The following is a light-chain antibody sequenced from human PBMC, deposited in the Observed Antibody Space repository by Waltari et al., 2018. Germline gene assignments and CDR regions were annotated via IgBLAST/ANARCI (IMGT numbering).Light chain of an antibody. Sequence: EIVLTQSPGTLSLSPGERATIPCRASQSVGIYLAWYQQKPGQAPRLLIYHASTRATGIPDRFSARGSGTDFSLTISRLEPEDCAVYYCQKYESLPATFGQGTKVEIK. J-gene: IGKJ1*01. CDR1: QSVGIY. V-gene: IGKV3-20*01. CDR3: QKYESLPAT. CDR2: HAS.